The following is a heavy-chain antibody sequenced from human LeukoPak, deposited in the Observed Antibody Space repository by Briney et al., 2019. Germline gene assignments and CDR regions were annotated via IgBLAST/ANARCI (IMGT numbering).Heavy chain of an antibody. CDR1: GYTFTSYD. V-gene: IGHV1-8*01. CDR3: ARGMDYDFWSGYYFWFDP. J-gene: IGHJ5*02. CDR2: MNPNSGNT. D-gene: IGHD3-3*01. Sequence: ASVKVSCKASGYTFTSYDINWVRQATGQGLEWMRLMNPNSGNTGYAQKFQGRVTMTRNTSISTAYMELSSLRSEDTAVYYCARGMDYDFWSGYYFWFDPWGQGTLVTVSS.